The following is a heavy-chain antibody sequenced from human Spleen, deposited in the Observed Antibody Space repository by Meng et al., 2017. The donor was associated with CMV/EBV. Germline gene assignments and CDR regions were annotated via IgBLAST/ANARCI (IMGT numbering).Heavy chain of an antibody. CDR3: ARDASDYGDRGSWFDP. Sequence: ASVKVSCKTSGYTFTSYGINWVRQAPGQGLEWMGWISAYNGNTNYAQKLQGRVTMTTDTSTSTAYMELRSLRSDDTAVYYCARDASDYGDRGSWFDPWGQGTLVTVSS. J-gene: IGHJ5*02. CDR2: ISAYNGNT. D-gene: IGHD4-17*01. V-gene: IGHV1-18*01. CDR1: GYTFTSYG.